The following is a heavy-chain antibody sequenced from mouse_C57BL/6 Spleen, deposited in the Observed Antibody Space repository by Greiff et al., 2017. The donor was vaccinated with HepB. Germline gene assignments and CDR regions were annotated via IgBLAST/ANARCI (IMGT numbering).Heavy chain of an antibody. D-gene: IGHD1-1*01. CDR2: IYPGDGDT. Sequence: VQLQQSGPELVKPGASVKISCKASGYAFSSSWMNWVKQRPGKGLEWIGRIYPGDGDTNYNGKFKGKATLTADKSSSTAYMQLSSLTSEDSAVYFCARCYGSSYGYYAMDYWGQGTSVTVSS. CDR1: GYAFSSSW. V-gene: IGHV1-82*01. CDR3: ARCYGSSYGYYAMDY. J-gene: IGHJ4*01.